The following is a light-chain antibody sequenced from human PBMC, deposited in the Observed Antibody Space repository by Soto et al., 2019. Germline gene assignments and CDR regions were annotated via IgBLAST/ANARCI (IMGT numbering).Light chain of an antibody. CDR1: QSVSSN. Sequence: EIVMTQSLSTLSVSPGERATLSCRASQSVSSNLAWYQQKPGQAPRLLIYGASTRATGIPARFSGSGSGTEFTLTISSLQSEDFAVYYCQQYNNGPSVTFGQGTKLEIK. CDR2: GAS. J-gene: IGKJ2*01. CDR3: QQYNNGPSVT. V-gene: IGKV3-15*01.